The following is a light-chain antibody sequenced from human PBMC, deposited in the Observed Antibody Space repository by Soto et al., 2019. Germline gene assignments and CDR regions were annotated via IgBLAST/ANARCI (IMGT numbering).Light chain of an antibody. CDR2: GAS. Sequence: ETVMTQSPVTLSVSPGDTATLSCRASQSVSSNLAWYQQKPGQAPRLLIYGASSRATGIPDRFSGSGSGTDFTLTISRLEPEDFAVYYCQQYGSSRTFGQGTKVDIK. J-gene: IGKJ1*01. V-gene: IGKV3-20*01. CDR3: QQYGSSRT. CDR1: QSVSSN.